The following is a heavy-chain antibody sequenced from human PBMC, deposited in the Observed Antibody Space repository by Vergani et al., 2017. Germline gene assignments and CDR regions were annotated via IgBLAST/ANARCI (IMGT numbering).Heavy chain of an antibody. V-gene: IGHV4-30-2*01. CDR1: GGSISSGGYS. Sequence: QLQLQESGSGLVKPSQTLSLTCAVSGGSISSGGYSWSWIRQPPGKGLEWIGYIYHSGSTYYNPSLKSRVTISVDRSKNQFSLKLSSVTAAATAVYYCARLYSSVVIGGFDPWGQGTLVTVSS. D-gene: IGHD3-22*01. CDR2: IYHSGST. CDR3: ARLYSSVVIGGFDP. J-gene: IGHJ5*02.